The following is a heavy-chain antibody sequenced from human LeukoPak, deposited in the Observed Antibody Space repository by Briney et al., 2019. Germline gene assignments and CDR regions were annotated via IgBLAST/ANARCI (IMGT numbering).Heavy chain of an antibody. Sequence: GGSLRLSCVASGFTFSTYALSWVRQAPGKGLEWVSAISSSGGSPYYADSVNGRFTISRDNSKNTLYLQMNSLRAEDTAVYYCASMKGGWVDYWGQGTLVTVSS. CDR3: ASMKGGWVDY. D-gene: IGHD6-19*01. CDR1: GFTFSTYA. CDR2: ISSSGGSP. J-gene: IGHJ4*02. V-gene: IGHV3-23*01.